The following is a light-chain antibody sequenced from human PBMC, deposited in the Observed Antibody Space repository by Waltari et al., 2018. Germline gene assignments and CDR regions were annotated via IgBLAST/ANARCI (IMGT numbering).Light chain of an antibody. J-gene: IGLJ2*01. CDR3: SSYTTSGTLV. CDR2: HVT. Sequence: QSALTQPVSVSGSLGQSITISCTGSSSDIGAYDSVSWYHQHPGRAPTLMIFHVTERPSGIWKRFSGSKSGNTASLTISGLQTEDEADYYCSSYTTSGTLVFGGGTKLTIL. V-gene: IGLV2-14*03. CDR1: SSDIGAYDS.